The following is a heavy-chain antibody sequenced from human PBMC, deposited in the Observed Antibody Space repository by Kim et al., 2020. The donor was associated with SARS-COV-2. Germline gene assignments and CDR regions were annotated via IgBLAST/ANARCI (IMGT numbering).Heavy chain of an antibody. Sequence: SETLSLTCAVYGGSFSGYYWSWIRQPPGKGLEWIGEINHSGSTNYNPSLKSRVTISVDTSKNQFSLKLSSVTAADTAVYYCAREGMGIAAAGSEVDYWG. CDR2: INHSGST. D-gene: IGHD6-13*01. J-gene: IGHJ4*01. CDR1: GGSFSGYY. CDR3: AREGMGIAAAGSEVDY. V-gene: IGHV4-34*01.